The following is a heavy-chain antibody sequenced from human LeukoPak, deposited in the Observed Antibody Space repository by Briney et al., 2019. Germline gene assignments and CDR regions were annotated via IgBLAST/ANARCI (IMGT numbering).Heavy chain of an antibody. CDR2: TTSSSSHT. CDR1: GFIFSSYN. Sequence: GGSLRLSCSASGFIFSSYNMNWVRQAPGQALEWVSSTTSSSSHTFYADSVRGRYTIFRDNAQKSLYLQMDSLTAEDTAVYYCARDPYSGGYGADYYYYMDVWGKGTTVTVSS. V-gene: IGHV3-21*01. D-gene: IGHD1-26*01. CDR3: ARDPYSGGYGADYYYYMDV. J-gene: IGHJ6*03.